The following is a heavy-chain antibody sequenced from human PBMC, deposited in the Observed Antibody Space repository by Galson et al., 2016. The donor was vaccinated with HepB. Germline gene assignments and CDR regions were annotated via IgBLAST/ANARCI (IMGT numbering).Heavy chain of an antibody. V-gene: IGHV1-69*13. CDR1: GGTFSSYA. CDR2: IIPIFGTA. D-gene: IGHD2-2*01. J-gene: IGHJ4*02. CDR3: ARGNSPHHILVVWVY. Sequence: SVKVSCKASGGTFSSYAISWVRQAPGQGLEWMGGIIPIFGTANYAPNFQGRVTITADESTNTAYMELSSLRSEDTAVYYCARGNSPHHILVVWVYWGQGTLVTVSS.